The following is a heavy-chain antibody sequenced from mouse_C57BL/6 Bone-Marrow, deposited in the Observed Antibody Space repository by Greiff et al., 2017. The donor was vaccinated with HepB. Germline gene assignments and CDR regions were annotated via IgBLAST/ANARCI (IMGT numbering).Heavy chain of an antibody. V-gene: IGHV1-26*01. CDR3: ASDYSPHFDY. Sequence: VQLQQSGPELVKPGASVKISCKASGYTFTDYYMNWVKQSHGKSLEWIGDINPNNGGTSYNQKFKGKATLTVDKSSSTAYMELRSLTSEDSAVYYCASDYSPHFDYWGQGTTLTVSS. D-gene: IGHD2-12*01. CDR1: GYTFTDYY. CDR2: INPNNGGT. J-gene: IGHJ2*01.